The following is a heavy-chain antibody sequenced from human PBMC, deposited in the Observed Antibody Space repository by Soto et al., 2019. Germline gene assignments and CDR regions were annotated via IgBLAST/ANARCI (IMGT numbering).Heavy chain of an antibody. J-gene: IGHJ3*02. V-gene: IGHV1-46*03. CDR1: GYTFTSYY. Sequence: ASVKVSCKASGYTFTSYYMHWVRQAPGQGLEWMGIINPSGGSTSYAQKFQGRVTMTRDTSTSTVYMELSSLRSEDTAVYYCARYIIPQYYYDSSGYWALAFDIWGQGTMVTVSS. CDR2: INPSGGST. CDR3: ARYIIPQYYYDSSGYWALAFDI. D-gene: IGHD3-22*01.